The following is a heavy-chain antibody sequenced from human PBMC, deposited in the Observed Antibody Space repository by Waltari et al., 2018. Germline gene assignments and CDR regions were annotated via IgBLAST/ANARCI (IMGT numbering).Heavy chain of an antibody. CDR1: GGTFSSYT. Sequence: QVQLVQSGAEVKKPGSSVKVSCKASGGTFSSYTISWVRQAPGQGLEWMGRIIPILGIANYAQKFQGRVTITADKSTSTAYMELSSLRSEDTAVYYCETAYGGNSKYFQHWGQGTLVTVSS. J-gene: IGHJ1*01. CDR2: IIPILGIA. CDR3: ETAYGGNSKYFQH. V-gene: IGHV1-69*02. D-gene: IGHD2-21*02.